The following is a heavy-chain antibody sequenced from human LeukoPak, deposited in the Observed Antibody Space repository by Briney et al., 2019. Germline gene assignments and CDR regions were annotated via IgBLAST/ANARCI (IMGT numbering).Heavy chain of an antibody. V-gene: IGHV4-59*12. CDR2: IFHSGST. CDR3: ARGVNNWNIDTFDI. Sequence: SETLSLTCTVSGGSISTYYWSWIRQPPGKRLEWIGYIFHSGSTNYNPSLRGRVTISVDTSKNQFSLKLSSVTAADTALYYCARGVNNWNIDTFDIWGQGTMVTVSS. J-gene: IGHJ3*02. CDR1: GGSISTYY. D-gene: IGHD1/OR15-1a*01.